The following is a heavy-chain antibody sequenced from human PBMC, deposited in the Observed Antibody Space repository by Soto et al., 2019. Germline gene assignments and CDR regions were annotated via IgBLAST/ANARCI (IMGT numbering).Heavy chain of an antibody. J-gene: IGHJ5*02. D-gene: IGHD1-26*01. CDR1: GGSITSSSYY. V-gene: IGHV4-39*01. Sequence: QLHLRESGPGLVKPSETLSLTCTVSGGSITSSSYYWGWIRQPPGKGLEWIGSIYYRGSTYYNPSLKSRVTISVDTSKNQFSLKLSSVTAAVTAVYYCATQEVGGSYVYTFAPWGQGTLVTVSS. CDR3: ATQEVGGSYVYTFAP. CDR2: IYYRGST.